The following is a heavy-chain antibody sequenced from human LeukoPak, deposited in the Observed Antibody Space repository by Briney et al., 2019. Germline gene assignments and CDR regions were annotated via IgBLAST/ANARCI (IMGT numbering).Heavy chain of an antibody. CDR1: GGSFSGYY. J-gene: IGHJ6*02. Sequence: PSETLSLTCAVYGGSFSGYYWSWIRQPPGKGLEWIGEINHSGNTNYNPSLKSRVTISVDTSKNQFSLKLSSVTAADTAVYYCARGYCSGGSCYPPKNYYYYGMDVWGQGTTVTVSS. CDR2: INHSGNT. CDR3: ARGYCSGGSCYPPKNYYYYGMDV. D-gene: IGHD2-15*01. V-gene: IGHV4-34*01.